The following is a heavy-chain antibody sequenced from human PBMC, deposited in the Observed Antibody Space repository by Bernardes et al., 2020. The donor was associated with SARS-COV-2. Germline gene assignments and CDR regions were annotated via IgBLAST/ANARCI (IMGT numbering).Heavy chain of an antibody. D-gene: IGHD6-19*01. CDR2: VIYTGST. J-gene: IGHJ5*02. V-gene: IGHV4-34*12. CDR3: ARRRIGVTVWFDA. CDR1: GGSFDGYF. Sequence: SETLSLTCGVTGGSFDGYFWSWIRQPPTKGLEFIGEVIYTGSTNYNPSLKRRVILSADKSNRQFSLNLSSVTAADAGIYYCARRRIGVTVWFDAWGQGILIKVSS.